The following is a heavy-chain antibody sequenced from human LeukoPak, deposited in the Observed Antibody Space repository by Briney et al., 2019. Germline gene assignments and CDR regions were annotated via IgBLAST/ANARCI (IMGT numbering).Heavy chain of an antibody. CDR3: ARVAWRAFDI. D-gene: IGHD5-12*01. J-gene: IGHJ3*02. Sequence: GGSLRLSCAASGFTFRIYDMNWVRQAPGKGLEWVSYISSSGSTRSYADSVQGRFTISRDNAKNSLSLQMSSLRAEDTAVYYCARVAWRAFDIWGQGTMVTVSS. CDR1: GFTFRIYD. CDR2: ISSSGSTR. V-gene: IGHV3-48*03.